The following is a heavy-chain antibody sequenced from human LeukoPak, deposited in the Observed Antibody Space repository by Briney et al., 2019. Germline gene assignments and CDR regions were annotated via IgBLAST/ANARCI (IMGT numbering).Heavy chain of an antibody. CDR2: IYWDDDK. CDR3: AHRRFNSGSYLSFDY. V-gene: IGHV2-5*02. CDR1: GFSLITSGMG. J-gene: IGHJ4*02. D-gene: IGHD1-26*01. Sequence: SGPTLVNPTQTLTLTCTFSGFSLITSGMGVGWIRQPPGKALEWLALIYWDDDKRYSPSLKSRLTIIKDASKNQVILTMTNMDPVDTATYYCAHRRFNSGSYLSFDYWGQGTPVTVSS.